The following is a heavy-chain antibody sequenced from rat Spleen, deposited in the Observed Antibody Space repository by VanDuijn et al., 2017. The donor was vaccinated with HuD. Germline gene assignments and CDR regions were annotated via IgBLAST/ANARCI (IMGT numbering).Heavy chain of an antibody. V-gene: IGHV5-17*01. CDR2: IIYDGSRT. CDR3: ARHHYDGYYHGPVLGIMDA. D-gene: IGHD1-12*03. J-gene: IGHJ4*01. CDR1: GFTFSDYA. Sequence: EVQLVESGGGLVQPGRSLKVSCAASGFTFSDYAMAWVRQTPKKGLEWVATIIYDGSRTFYRDSVKGRFTISRDNAKNTLYLQMDSLRFEDTASYYCARHHYDGYYHGPVLGIMDAWGQGASVTVSS.